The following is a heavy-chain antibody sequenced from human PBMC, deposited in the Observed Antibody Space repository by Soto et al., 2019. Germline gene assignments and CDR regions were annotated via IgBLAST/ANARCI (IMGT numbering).Heavy chain of an antibody. Sequence: ELQLVESGGGLVQPGGSLRLSCAASGFTFRNYDMHWVRQVTGKGLEWVTGSGADGDTYHPGSVKGRFTISRDNAKNSVYLQMHNLRDGDTAVYYCASDGVGRHPYFWYFDLWGRGTLVTVSS. D-gene: IGHD1-26*01. CDR1: GFTFRNYD. CDR3: ASDGVGRHPYFWYFDL. V-gene: IGHV3-13*04. CDR2: SGADGDT. J-gene: IGHJ2*01.